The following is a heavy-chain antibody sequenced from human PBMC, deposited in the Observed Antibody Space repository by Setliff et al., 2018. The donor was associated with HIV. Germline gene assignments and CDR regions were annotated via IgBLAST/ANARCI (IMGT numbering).Heavy chain of an antibody. CDR1: GFTFSTYA. CDR2: ISSSSYI. V-gene: IGHV3-21*01. D-gene: IGHD3-22*01. Sequence: GGSLRLSCAASGFTFSTYAMSWVRQAPGKGLEWVSAISSSSYIYYADSVKGQFTISRDNAKNSLYLQMDSLRAEDTAVYYCARGAPTMLIVVVNLDYWGQGTLVTVSS. CDR3: ARGAPTMLIVVVNLDY. J-gene: IGHJ4*02.